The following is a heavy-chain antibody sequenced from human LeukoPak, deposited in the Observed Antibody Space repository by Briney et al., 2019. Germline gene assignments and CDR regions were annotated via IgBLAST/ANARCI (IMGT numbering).Heavy chain of an antibody. V-gene: IGHV4-59*01. CDR3: ARETSLAGFASGLGFNY. CDR2: IYGNGNT. Sequence: KSSETLSLTCTVSGASISSWDWSWVRQPPGKGLEWIGYIYGNGNTNYNPSLKSRVTMSIDTSKNQFSLMLTSVTAADTATYYCARETSLAGFASGLGFNYRGQGILVTVSS. CDR1: GASISSWD. D-gene: IGHD6-19*01. J-gene: IGHJ4*02.